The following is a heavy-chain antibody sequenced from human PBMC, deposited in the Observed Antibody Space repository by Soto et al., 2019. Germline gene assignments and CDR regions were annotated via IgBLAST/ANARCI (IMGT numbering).Heavy chain of an antibody. CDR2: IYYSGST. J-gene: IGHJ4*02. CDR1: GGSISSYY. CDR3: ARGYGDYYFDY. V-gene: IGHV4-59*01. D-gene: IGHD4-17*01. Sequence: SETLSLTCTVSGGSISSYYWSWIRQPPGKGLEWIGYIYYSGSTNYNPSLKSRVTISVDTSKNQFSLKLSSVTAADTAVYYCARGYGDYYFDYWGQGTLVTVSS.